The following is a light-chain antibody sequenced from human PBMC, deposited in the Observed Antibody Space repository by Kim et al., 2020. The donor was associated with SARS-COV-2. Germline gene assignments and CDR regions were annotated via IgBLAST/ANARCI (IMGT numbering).Light chain of an antibody. Sequence: QSALTQPRSVSGSPGQSVTISCTGTSSDVGGYNYVSWYQQHPGKAPKLMIYDVSKRLSGVPDRFSGSKSGNTASLTISGLQAEDEADYYCCSYAGSYTWVFGGGTQLTVL. V-gene: IGLV2-11*01. CDR3: CSYAGSYTWV. CDR2: DVS. CDR1: SSDVGGYNY. J-gene: IGLJ3*02.